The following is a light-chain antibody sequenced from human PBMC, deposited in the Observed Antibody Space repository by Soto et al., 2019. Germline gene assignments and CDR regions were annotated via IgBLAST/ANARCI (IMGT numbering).Light chain of an antibody. CDR3: QQYGSSHRT. J-gene: IGKJ1*01. CDR2: GAS. Sequence: EIALTQSPGTLSLSPGERATLSCRASQSVSSSYLAWYQQKPGQAPRLLIYGASSRATGIPDRFSGSGSGTDFTLTISRLEPEDFAVYYCQQYGSSHRTFGQGTKVDIK. V-gene: IGKV3-20*01. CDR1: QSVSSSY.